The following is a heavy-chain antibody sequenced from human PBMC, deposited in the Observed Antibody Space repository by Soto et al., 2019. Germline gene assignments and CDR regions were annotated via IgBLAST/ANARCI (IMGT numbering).Heavy chain of an antibody. J-gene: IGHJ6*03. V-gene: IGHV1-46*03. Sequence: ASVKVSCKASGYTFTSYYMHWVRQAPGQGLEWMGIINPSGGSTSYAQKFQGRVTMTRDTSTGTVYMELSSLRSEDTAVYYCARDPQREAAAELYYYMDVWGKGTTVTVSS. D-gene: IGHD6-13*01. CDR1: GYTFTSYY. CDR2: INPSGGST. CDR3: ARDPQREAAAELYYYMDV.